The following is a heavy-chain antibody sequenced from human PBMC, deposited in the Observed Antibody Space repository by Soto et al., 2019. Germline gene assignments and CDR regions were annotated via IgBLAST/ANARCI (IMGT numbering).Heavy chain of an antibody. CDR1: GFTFSSYG. V-gene: IGHV3-33*01. D-gene: IGHD2-15*01. CDR2: IWYDGSNK. Sequence: QVQLVESGGGVVQPGRSLRLSCAASGFTFSSYGMHWVRQAPGKGLEWVAVIWYDGSNKYYADSVKGRFTISRDNSKNTLYLQMNSLRAEDTAVYYCARAQRPYCSGGSCYRFDYWGQGTLVTVSS. J-gene: IGHJ4*02. CDR3: ARAQRPYCSGGSCYRFDY.